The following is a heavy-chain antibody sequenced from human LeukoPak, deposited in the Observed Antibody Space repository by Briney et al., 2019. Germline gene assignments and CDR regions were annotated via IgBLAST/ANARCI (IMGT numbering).Heavy chain of an antibody. D-gene: IGHD2-2*02. V-gene: IGHV1-18*01. Sequence: ASVKVCCKASGYTFTSYGISWVRQAPGQGLEWMGWISAYNGNTNYAQKLQGRVTMTTDTSTSTAYMELRSLRSDDTAVYYCARDCSSTSCYTPDAFDIWGQGTMVTVSS. J-gene: IGHJ3*02. CDR2: ISAYNGNT. CDR1: GYTFTSYG. CDR3: ARDCSSTSCYTPDAFDI.